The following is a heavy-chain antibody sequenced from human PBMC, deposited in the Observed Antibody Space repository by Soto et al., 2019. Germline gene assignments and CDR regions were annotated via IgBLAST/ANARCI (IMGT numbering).Heavy chain of an antibody. V-gene: IGHV3-23*01. CDR1: GFTFSNFA. CDR2: ISGSTGST. Sequence: GGSLRLSCAASGFTFSNFAMSWVRHAPGKGLEWVSEISGSTGSTYYADSVKGRFTISRDNSKNTLHLQMNSLRAKDTAVYYCAKDTSSSPYYMDVWGKGTTVTV. CDR3: AKDTSSSPYYMDV. D-gene: IGHD2-2*01. J-gene: IGHJ6*03.